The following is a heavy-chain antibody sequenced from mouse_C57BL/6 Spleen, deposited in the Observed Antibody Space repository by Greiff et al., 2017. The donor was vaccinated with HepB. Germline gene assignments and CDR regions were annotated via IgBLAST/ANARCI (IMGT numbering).Heavy chain of an antibody. CDR2: ISSGSSTI. V-gene: IGHV5-17*01. Sequence: EVKVVESGGGLVKPGGSLKLSCAASGFTFSDYGMHWVRQAPEKGLEWVAYISSGSSTIYYADTVKGRFTISRDNAKNTLFLQMTSLRSEDTAMYYCARGGYYYGSSYDYAMDYWGQGTSVTVSS. J-gene: IGHJ4*01. D-gene: IGHD1-1*01. CDR3: ARGGYYYGSSYDYAMDY. CDR1: GFTFSDYG.